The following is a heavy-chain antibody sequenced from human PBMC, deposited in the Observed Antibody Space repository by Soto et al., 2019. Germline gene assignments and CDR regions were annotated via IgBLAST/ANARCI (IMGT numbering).Heavy chain of an antibody. CDR3: AKDHGSSMYNWFDP. Sequence: PVGSLRLSCAASGFTFSSYAMSWVRQAPGKGLEWVSAISGSGGSTYYADSVKGRFTISRDNSKNTLYLQMNSLRAEDTAVYYCAKDHGSSMYNWFDPWGQGTLVTVSS. CDR2: ISGSGGST. J-gene: IGHJ5*02. V-gene: IGHV3-23*01. CDR1: GFTFSSYA. D-gene: IGHD6-6*01.